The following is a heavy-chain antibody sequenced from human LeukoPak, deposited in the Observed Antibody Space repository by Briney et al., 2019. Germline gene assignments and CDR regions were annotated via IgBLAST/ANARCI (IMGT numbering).Heavy chain of an antibody. CDR1: GFPFSSYG. Sequence: GRSLRLSCAASGFPFSSYGMHWVRQAPGKGLEWMARLVYDERNDYANSVKGRFTISRDNSKNTLYLQMDNLRVDDTAVYYCARDLSAAYDFWGQGILVTVSS. V-gene: IGHV3-33*01. D-gene: IGHD2-21*01. CDR3: ARDLSAAYDF. J-gene: IGHJ4*02. CDR2: LVYDERN.